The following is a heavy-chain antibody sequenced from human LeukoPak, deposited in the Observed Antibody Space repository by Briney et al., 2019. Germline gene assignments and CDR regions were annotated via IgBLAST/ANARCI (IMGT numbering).Heavy chain of an antibody. CDR3: ARVLRGDWFDP. J-gene: IGHJ5*02. CDR2: ITDIHDIT. V-gene: IGHV3-23*01. Sequence: GGSLRLSCAASGFAFSRYTISWVRQAPGKGLEWVSTITDIHDITYNADSVKGRFTISRDNPKSTLYLQMNSLRVEDTALYYCARVLRGDWFDPWGQGTLVTVSS. CDR1: GFAFSRYT. D-gene: IGHD3-10*01.